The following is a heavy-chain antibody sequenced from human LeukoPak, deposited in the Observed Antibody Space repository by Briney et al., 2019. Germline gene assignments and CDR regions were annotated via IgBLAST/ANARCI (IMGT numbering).Heavy chain of an antibody. CDR3: VKDGINGNSIYDAFDV. Sequence: GGSLRLSCAASGFTFSIFAMSWVRQAPGKGLEWVATIGGPPDIYYTDSVKGRFTISRDDSKNTLFLQMNSLRADDTAVYYCVKDGINGNSIYDAFDVWGQGTMVTVSS. J-gene: IGHJ3*01. CDR1: GFTFSIFA. D-gene: IGHD1-7*01. V-gene: IGHV3-23*01. CDR2: IGGPPDI.